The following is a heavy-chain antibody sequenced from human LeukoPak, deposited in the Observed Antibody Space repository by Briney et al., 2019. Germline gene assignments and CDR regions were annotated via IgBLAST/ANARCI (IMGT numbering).Heavy chain of an antibody. CDR2: INPNSGGT. J-gene: IGHJ4*02. V-gene: IGHV1-2*02. D-gene: IGHD3-10*01. CDR1: GYTFTGYY. Sequence: GASVKVSCKASGYTFTGYYMHWVRQAPGQGLEWMGWINPNSGGTNYAQKFQGGVTMTRDTSISTAYMELSRLRSDDTAVYYCARDGILWFGELAYFGYWGQGTLVTVSS. CDR3: ARDGILWFGELAYFGY.